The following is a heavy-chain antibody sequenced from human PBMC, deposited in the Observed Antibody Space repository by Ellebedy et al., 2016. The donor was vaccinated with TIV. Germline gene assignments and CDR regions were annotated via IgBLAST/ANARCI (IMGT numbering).Heavy chain of an antibody. Sequence: GESLKISXAASGFTFSSYSMNWVRQAPGKGLEWVSYISSSSSNIYYADSVKGRFTISRDNAKNSLYLQMNSLRDEDTAVYYCARVGGRFLEWFFDYWGQGTLVTVSS. V-gene: IGHV3-48*02. CDR1: GFTFSSYS. CDR3: ARVGGRFLEWFFDY. CDR2: ISSSSSNI. D-gene: IGHD3-3*01. J-gene: IGHJ4*02.